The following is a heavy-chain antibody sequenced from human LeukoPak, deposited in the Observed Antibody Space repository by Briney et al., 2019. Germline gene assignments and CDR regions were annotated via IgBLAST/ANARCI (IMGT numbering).Heavy chain of an antibody. CDR1: GFTFSGSA. CDR2: IRSKANSYAT. Sequence: PGGSLRLSCAASGFTFSGSAMHWVRQASGKGLEWVGRIRSKANSYATAYAASVKGRFTISRDDSKSTAYLQMNSLKTEDTAVYYCTRPQYYDFWSGDGGFDYWGQGTLVTVSS. CDR3: TRPQYYDFWSGDGGFDY. D-gene: IGHD3-3*01. V-gene: IGHV3-73*01. J-gene: IGHJ4*02.